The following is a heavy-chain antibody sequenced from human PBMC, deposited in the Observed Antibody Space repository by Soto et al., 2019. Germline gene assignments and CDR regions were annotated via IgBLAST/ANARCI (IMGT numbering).Heavy chain of an antibody. CDR2: ISYDGSNK. J-gene: IGHJ4*02. V-gene: IGHV3-30*18. Sequence: GGTLRLSCAASGFTFSSYGMHWVRQAPGKGLEWVAVISYDGSNKYYADSVKGRFTISRDNSKNTLYLQMNSLRAEDTAVYYCAKDQRCSITSCHSDIDFWGQGTLVSLSS. CDR1: GFTFSSYG. CDR3: AKDQRCSITSCHSDIDF. D-gene: IGHD2-2*02.